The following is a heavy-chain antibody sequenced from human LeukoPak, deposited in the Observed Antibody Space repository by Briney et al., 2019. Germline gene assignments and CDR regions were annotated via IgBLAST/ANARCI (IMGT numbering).Heavy chain of an antibody. D-gene: IGHD6-19*01. Sequence: PGGSLRLSCTASGFTFGDYAMSWVRQAPGKGLEWVGFIRSKAYGGTTEYAASVKGRFTISRDDSKSIAYLQMNSLKTEDTAVYYYTRGPYSSGWGDYWGQGTLVTVSS. V-gene: IGHV3-49*04. J-gene: IGHJ4*02. CDR1: GFTFGDYA. CDR3: TRGPYSSGWGDY. CDR2: IRSKAYGGTT.